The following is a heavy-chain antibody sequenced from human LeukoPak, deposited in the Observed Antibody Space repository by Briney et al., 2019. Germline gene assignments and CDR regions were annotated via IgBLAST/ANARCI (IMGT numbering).Heavy chain of an antibody. CDR2: ISSSSYI. J-gene: IGHJ4*02. Sequence: PGGSLRLSCAASGFTFSSYSMNWVRQATGKGLEWVSSISSSSYIYYADSVKGRFTISRDNAKNSLYLQMNSLRAEDTAVYYCAREDYGSSPPDYWGRGTLVTVSS. CDR1: GFTFSSYS. D-gene: IGHD6-6*01. V-gene: IGHV3-21*01. CDR3: AREDYGSSPPDY.